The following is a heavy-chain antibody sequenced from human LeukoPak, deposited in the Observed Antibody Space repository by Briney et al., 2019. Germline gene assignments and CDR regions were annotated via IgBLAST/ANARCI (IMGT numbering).Heavy chain of an antibody. V-gene: IGHV3-48*04. J-gene: IGHJ6*04. CDR3: AELGITMIGGV. Sequence: GGSLRLSCTTSTFTLSDYGMHWVRQAPGKGLEWVSYISSSGSTIYYADSVKGRFTISRDNAKNSLYLQMNSLRAEDTAVYYCAELGITMIGGVWGKGTTVTISS. CDR2: ISSSGSTI. D-gene: IGHD3-10*02. CDR1: TFTLSDYG.